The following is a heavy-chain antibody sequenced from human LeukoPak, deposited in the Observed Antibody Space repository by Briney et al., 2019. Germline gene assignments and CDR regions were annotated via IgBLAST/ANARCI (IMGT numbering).Heavy chain of an antibody. CDR1: GFTFSSYS. CDR2: ISSSSSTI. CDR3: ARSGSWDNYYYYYMDV. J-gene: IGHJ6*03. V-gene: IGHV3-48*01. D-gene: IGHD3-10*01. Sequence: TGGSLRLSCAASGFTFSSYSMNWVRQAPGKGLEWVSYISSSSSTIYYADSVKGRFTIFRDNAKNSLYLQMNSLRAEDTAVYYCARSGSWDNYYYYYMDVWGKGTTVTVSS.